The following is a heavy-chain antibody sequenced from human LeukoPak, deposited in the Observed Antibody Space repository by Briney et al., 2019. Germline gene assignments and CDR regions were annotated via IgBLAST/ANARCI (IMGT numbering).Heavy chain of an antibody. CDR3: TTSGYSSSWLLSYYYYYMDV. V-gene: IGHV3-15*01. J-gene: IGHJ6*03. Sequence: GGSLRLSCAASGFTFSSYEMNWVRQAPGKGLEWVGRIKSKTDGGTTDYAAPVKGRFTISRDDSKNTLYLQMNSLKTEDTAVYYCTTSGYSSSWLLSYYYYYMDVWGKGTTVTVSS. CDR2: IKSKTDGGTT. D-gene: IGHD6-13*01. CDR1: GFTFSSYE.